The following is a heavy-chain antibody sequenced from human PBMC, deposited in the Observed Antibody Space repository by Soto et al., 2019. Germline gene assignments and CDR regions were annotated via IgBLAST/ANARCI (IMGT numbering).Heavy chain of an antibody. Sequence: EVQLVESGGGLAQPGGSLRLSCAASGFTFSNYWLHWVRQLPGKGPVWVSRIKSDGSIIGYADSVKGRCTVSRDNAQRTMYLQMNSLRDEDTAVYYCARGGGSSLDSWGQGTLVTVSS. V-gene: IGHV3-74*01. CDR2: IKSDGSII. CDR1: GFTFSNYW. J-gene: IGHJ4*02. D-gene: IGHD2-15*01. CDR3: ARGGGSSLDS.